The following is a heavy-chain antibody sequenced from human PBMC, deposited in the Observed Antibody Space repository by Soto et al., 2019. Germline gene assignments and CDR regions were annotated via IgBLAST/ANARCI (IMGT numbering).Heavy chain of an antibody. D-gene: IGHD1-1*01. J-gene: IGHJ5*01. CDR3: ARVRQGCSANNCYFDP. CDR2: VHISGHS. V-gene: IGHV4-4*02. CDR1: GGSVRAPDW. Sequence: SETLSLTCTLSGGSVRAPDWWNWVRQPPDKGLEWIAEVHISGHSNYNPSLRSRVSVSIDSSKNQFYLNLNSVTAADTAIYYCARVRQGCSANNCYFDPWGQGTQVTVSS.